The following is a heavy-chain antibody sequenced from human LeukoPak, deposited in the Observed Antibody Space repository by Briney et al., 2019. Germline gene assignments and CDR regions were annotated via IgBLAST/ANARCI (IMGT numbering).Heavy chain of an antibody. J-gene: IGHJ6*02. CDR1: GYTFTSYG. V-gene: IGHV1-18*01. CDR3: AREVVVVPAATEGYYYGMDV. CDR2: ISAYNGNT. Sequence: ASVKVSCKASGYTFTSYGISWVRQAPGQGLEWMGWISAYNGNTNYALKLQGRVTMTTDTSTSTAYMELRSLRSDDTAVYYCAREVVVVPAATEGYYYGMDVWGQGTTVTVSS. D-gene: IGHD2-2*01.